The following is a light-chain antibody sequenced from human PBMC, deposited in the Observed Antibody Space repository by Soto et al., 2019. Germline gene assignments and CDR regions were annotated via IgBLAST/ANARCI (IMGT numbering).Light chain of an antibody. CDR2: DVR. CDR3: CSYTCSSTVL. CDR1: SSDVGVYDF. J-gene: IGLJ2*01. V-gene: IGLV2-14*01. Sequence: QSALTQPASVSGSPGQSITISCTGTSSDVGVYDFVSWYQQHPAKAPKLLIYDVRYRPSGVSDRFSGSKSGNTASLTISGLQAEDEADYYCCSYTCSSTVLFGGGTKLTVL.